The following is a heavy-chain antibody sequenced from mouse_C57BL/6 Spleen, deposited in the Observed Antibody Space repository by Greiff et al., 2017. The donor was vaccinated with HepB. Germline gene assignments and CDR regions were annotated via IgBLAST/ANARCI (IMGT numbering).Heavy chain of an antibody. CDR3: TSTPLAWFAY. J-gene: IGHJ3*01. Sequence: EVQLQQSGAELVRPGDSVKLSCTASGFNIKDDYMHWVKQRPEQGLEWIGWIDPENGDTEYASKFQGKATITADPSSNTAYLQLSSLTSEDTAVYYCTSTPLAWFAYWGQGTLVTVSA. CDR1: GFNIKDDY. D-gene: IGHD2-1*01. CDR2: IDPENGDT. V-gene: IGHV14-4*01.